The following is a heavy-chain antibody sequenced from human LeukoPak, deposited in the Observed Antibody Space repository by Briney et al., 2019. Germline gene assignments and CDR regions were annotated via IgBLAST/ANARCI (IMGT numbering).Heavy chain of an antibody. Sequence: SETLSLTCAVYGGSFSGYYWSWIRQPPGKGLEWIGEINHSGSTNYNPSLKSRVTISVDTSKNQFSLKLSSVTAADTAVYYCARAPIVVVISGYYYYYYGMDVWGQGTTVTVSS. CDR2: INHSGST. CDR1: GGSFSGYY. V-gene: IGHV4-34*01. CDR3: ARAPIVVVISGYYYYYYGMDV. D-gene: IGHD3-22*01. J-gene: IGHJ6*02.